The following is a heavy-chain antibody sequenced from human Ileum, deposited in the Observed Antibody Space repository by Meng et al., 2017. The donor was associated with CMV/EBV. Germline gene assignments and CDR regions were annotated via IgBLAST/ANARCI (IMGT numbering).Heavy chain of an antibody. J-gene: IGHJ6*02. CDR2: ISSSSSST. V-gene: IGHV3-48*04. CDR1: GFTFSTYT. D-gene: IGHD3-3*01. Sequence: GESLKISCAASGFTFSTYTMNWVRQAPGKGLEWVSYISSSSSSTYYADSVKGQFTISRDDAQNSVFLQMNSLRAEDTAVYYCARETTYGCWRGSYTSCYYGMDVWGQGTTVTVSS. CDR3: ARETTYGCWRGSYTSCYYGMDV.